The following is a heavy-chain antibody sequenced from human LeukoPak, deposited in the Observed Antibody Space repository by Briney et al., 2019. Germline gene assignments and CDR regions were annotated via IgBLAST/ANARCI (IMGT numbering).Heavy chain of an antibody. D-gene: IGHD2-15*01. J-gene: IGHJ6*03. CDR2: IYYSGNT. CDR1: GGSFSGYY. V-gene: IGHV4-38-2*01. Sequence: SETLSLTCAVYGGSFSGYYWGWIRQPPGKGLEWIGSIYYSGNTYYNASLKSQVSISIDTSKNQFSLRLTSVTAADTAVYYCARALRYCSGGSCYPRYYYYYMDVWGKGTTVTISS. CDR3: ARALRYCSGGSCYPRYYYYYMDV.